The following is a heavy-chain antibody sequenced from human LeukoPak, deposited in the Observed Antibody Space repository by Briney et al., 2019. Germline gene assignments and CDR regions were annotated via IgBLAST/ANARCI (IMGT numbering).Heavy chain of an antibody. CDR3: ARTGQFLFDY. CDR1: GFTVSSNY. J-gene: IGHJ4*02. CDR2: IYSGGTT. V-gene: IGHV3-53*01. D-gene: IGHD2/OR15-2a*01. Sequence: GGSLRLSCAASGFTVSSNYMSWVRRAPGKGLEWVSVIYSGGTTYYADSVKGRFTISRDNSKNTLYLQMNSLRAEDTAVYYCARTGQFLFDYWGQGTLVTVSS.